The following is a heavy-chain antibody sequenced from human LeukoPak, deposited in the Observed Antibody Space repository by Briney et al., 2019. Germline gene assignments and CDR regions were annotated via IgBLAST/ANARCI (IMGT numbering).Heavy chain of an antibody. CDR1: GFTFRRYW. Sequence: GGSLRPSCAAYGFTFRRYWMSWVRQAPGKGMEWVANINQGGTERYVDSVKGRFTISRDSAKNSLYLQMNSLRAEDTAVYYCVREDSYSSGWYGPDYWGQGTLVTVSS. CDR2: INQGGTER. J-gene: IGHJ4*02. V-gene: IGHV3-7*05. CDR3: VREDSYSSGWYGPDY. D-gene: IGHD6-19*01.